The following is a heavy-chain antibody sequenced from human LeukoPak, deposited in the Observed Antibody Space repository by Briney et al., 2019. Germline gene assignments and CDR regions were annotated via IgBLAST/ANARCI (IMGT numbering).Heavy chain of an antibody. D-gene: IGHD3-10*01. CDR1: GYTSTSYY. V-gene: IGHV1-46*01. CDR2: INPSGGST. J-gene: IGHJ4*02. CDR3: ARGYGSGPPNY. Sequence: ASVKVSCKASGYTSTSYYMHWVRQAPGQGLEWMGIINPSGGSTSYAQKFQGRVTITADESTSTAYMELSSLRSEDTAVYYCARGYGSGPPNYWGQGTLVTVSS.